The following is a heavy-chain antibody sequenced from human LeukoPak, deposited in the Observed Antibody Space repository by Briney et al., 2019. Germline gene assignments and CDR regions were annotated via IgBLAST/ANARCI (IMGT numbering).Heavy chain of an antibody. D-gene: IGHD3-10*01. CDR2: IHHSGST. V-gene: IGHV4-4*02. CDR1: GGSISSNNW. CDR3: ARGLGELLPTPFDY. J-gene: IGHJ4*02. Sequence: SETLSLTCAVSGGSISSNNWWSWVRQPPGKGLEWIGEIHHSGSTNYNPSLKSRVTISVDTSKNQFSLKLSSVTAADTAVYYCARGLGELLPTPFDYWGQGTLVTVSS.